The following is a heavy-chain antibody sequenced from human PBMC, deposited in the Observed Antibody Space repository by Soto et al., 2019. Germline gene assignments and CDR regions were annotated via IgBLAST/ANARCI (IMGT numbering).Heavy chain of an antibody. D-gene: IGHD2-15*01. CDR3: ARRDSSPLYRY. V-gene: IGHV4-39*01. Sequence: SETLSLTCTVSGGSISSSSYYWGWIRQPPGKGLEWIGSIYYSGSTYYNPSLKSRVTISVDTSKNQFSLKLSSVTAADTAVYFCARRDSSPLYRYWGQGTLVTVSS. J-gene: IGHJ4*02. CDR2: IYYSGST. CDR1: GGSISSSSYY.